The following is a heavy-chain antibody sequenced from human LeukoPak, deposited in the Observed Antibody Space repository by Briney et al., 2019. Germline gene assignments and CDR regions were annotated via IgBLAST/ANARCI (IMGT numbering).Heavy chain of an antibody. J-gene: IGHJ4*02. D-gene: IGHD1-26*01. CDR3: ARGPYYGLGLHDY. CDR1: GYTFTSYG. CDR2: MNPNSGNT. Sequence: GASVKVSCKASGYTFTSYGISRVRQATGQGLEWMGWMNPNSGNTGYAQRFQGRVTMTRNTSISTAYMELSSLRSEDTAVYYCARGPYYGLGLHDYWGQGTLVTVSS. V-gene: IGHV1-8*02.